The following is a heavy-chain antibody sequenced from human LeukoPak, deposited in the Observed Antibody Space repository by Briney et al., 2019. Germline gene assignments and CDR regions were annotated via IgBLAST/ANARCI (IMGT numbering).Heavy chain of an antibody. CDR3: ARVSSGKYYDFWSGRRKNNWFDP. Sequence: SETLSLTCAVYGGSFGGYYWSWIRQPPGKGLEWIGEINHSGSTNYNPPLKSRVTISVDTSKNQFSLKLSSVTAADTAVYYCARVSSGKYYDFWSGRRKNNWFDPWGQGTLVTVSS. D-gene: IGHD3-3*01. J-gene: IGHJ5*02. CDR2: INHSGST. V-gene: IGHV4-34*01. CDR1: GGSFGGYY.